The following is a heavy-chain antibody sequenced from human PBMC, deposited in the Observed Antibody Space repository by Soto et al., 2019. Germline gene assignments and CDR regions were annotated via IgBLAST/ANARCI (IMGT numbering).Heavy chain of an antibody. CDR2: IYYRGST. D-gene: IGHD4-17*01. Sequence: PSETLSLTCTVSGGSISSGGYYWSWIRQHPGKGLEWIGYIYYRGSTYYNPSLKSRVTISVDTSKNQFSLKLSSVTATDTAVYYWAIDGAGSDYNPCFYGMDVWGQGTTVTVSS. J-gene: IGHJ6*02. V-gene: IGHV4-31*03. CDR3: AIDGAGSDYNPCFYGMDV. CDR1: GGSISSGGYY.